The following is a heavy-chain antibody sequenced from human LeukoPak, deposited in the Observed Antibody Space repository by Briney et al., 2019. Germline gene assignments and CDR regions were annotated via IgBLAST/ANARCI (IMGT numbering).Heavy chain of an antibody. CDR3: AREVRAFDY. V-gene: IGHV7-4-1*02. Sequence: ASLKVSCKASGYTFTAYAMIWVRQAPGQGLEWMGWINTNTGNPTYAQGLTGRFVFSLDTSVSTAYLQISSLKAEDTAVYYCAREVRAFDYWGQGTLVTVSS. CDR2: INTNTGNP. CDR1: GYTFTAYA. D-gene: IGHD4-11*01. J-gene: IGHJ4*02.